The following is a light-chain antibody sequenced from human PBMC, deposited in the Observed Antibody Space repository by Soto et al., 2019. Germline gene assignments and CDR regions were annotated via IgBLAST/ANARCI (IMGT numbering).Light chain of an antibody. V-gene: IGLV1-36*01. CDR2: YND. CDR1: TSNIGDNA. J-gene: IGLJ2*01. Sequence: QTVVTQPPSVSAAPRQRVTISCSGSTSNIGDNAVNWYQQLPGKAPKLLIYYNDLLPSGVSDRFSGSKSGTSASLAISGLQSEDEADYYCAAWDDSLNGVVFGGGTKVTVL. CDR3: AAWDDSLNGVV.